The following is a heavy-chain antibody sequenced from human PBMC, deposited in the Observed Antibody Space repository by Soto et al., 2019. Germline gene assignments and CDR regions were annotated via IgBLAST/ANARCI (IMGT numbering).Heavy chain of an antibody. J-gene: IGHJ3*02. CDR2: ISSSSSTI. Sequence: GGSLRLSCAASGFTFSSYSMNWVRQAPGKGLEWVSYISSSSSTIYYAHSVKGRFTISRDNAKNSLYLQMNSLRAEDTAVYYCASPYCSSTSCTHHLYAFDIWGQGTMVTVSS. CDR3: ASPYCSSTSCTHHLYAFDI. D-gene: IGHD2-2*01. CDR1: GFTFSSYS. V-gene: IGHV3-48*01.